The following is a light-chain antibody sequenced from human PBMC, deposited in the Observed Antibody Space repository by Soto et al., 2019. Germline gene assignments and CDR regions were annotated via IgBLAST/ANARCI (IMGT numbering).Light chain of an antibody. CDR3: QQRSSWLT. J-gene: IGKJ4*01. V-gene: IGKV3-15*01. CDR1: QSVSSN. Sequence: EIVMTQSPATLSVSPGERATLSCRASQSVSSNLAWYQQKPGQAPRLLIYGASTRATGIPARFSGSGSGTEFTLTISSLQSEDFAVYYCQQRSSWLTFGGGTKVDI. CDR2: GAS.